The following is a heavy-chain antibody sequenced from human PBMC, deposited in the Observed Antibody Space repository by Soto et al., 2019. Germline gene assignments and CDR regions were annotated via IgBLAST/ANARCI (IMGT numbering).Heavy chain of an antibody. Sequence: QVQLVQSGAEVKKPGSSVKVSCTASGGTFSSYAISWVRQAPGQGLEWMGGIIPIFGTANYAQKFQGRVTITADESTSTAYMELSSLRSEDTAVYYCARDRHIMRRGQLTETWYYYGMDVWGQGTTVTVSS. D-gene: IGHD3-16*01. CDR3: ARDRHIMRRGQLTETWYYYGMDV. CDR2: IIPIFGTA. CDR1: GGTFSSYA. V-gene: IGHV1-69*12. J-gene: IGHJ6*02.